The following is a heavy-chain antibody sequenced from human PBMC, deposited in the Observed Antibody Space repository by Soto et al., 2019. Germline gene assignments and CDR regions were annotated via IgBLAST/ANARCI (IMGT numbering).Heavy chain of an antibody. J-gene: IGHJ2*01. V-gene: IGHV3-7*04. CDR3: VREDWNFDL. CDR1: GFTFSPYW. Sequence: EVQLVESGGGLVQPGGSLRLSCVASGFTFSPYWMTWVRQTPGKGLEWVAIIDPDGSEKDYVDSVKGRFTISRDNGKNSLYLQMNTVRAEDTAVYYCVREDWNFDLWGRGTLVTVSS. CDR2: IDPDGSEK.